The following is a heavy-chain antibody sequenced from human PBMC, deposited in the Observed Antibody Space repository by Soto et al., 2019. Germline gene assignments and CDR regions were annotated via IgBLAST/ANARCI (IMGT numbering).Heavy chain of an antibody. D-gene: IGHD6-13*01. Sequence: EVQLVESGGGLVQPGGSLRLSCAASGFTFSSYSMNWVRQAPGKGLEWVSYISSSSSTIYYADSVKGRFTISRDNDKNSLYLQRNSVRAEDTAVYYCARHPERIAEIGWFDPWGQGTLVTVSS. CDR2: ISSSSSTI. V-gene: IGHV3-48*01. CDR1: GFTFSSYS. J-gene: IGHJ5*02. CDR3: ARHPERIAEIGWFDP.